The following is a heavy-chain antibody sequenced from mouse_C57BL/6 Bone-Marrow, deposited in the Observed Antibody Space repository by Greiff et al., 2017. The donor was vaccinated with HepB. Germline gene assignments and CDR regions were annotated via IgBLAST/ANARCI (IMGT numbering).Heavy chain of an antibody. CDR1: GFTFSDYG. D-gene: IGHD2-3*01. CDR3: ARGRGYYSYYFDY. CDR2: ISSGSSTI. J-gene: IGHJ2*01. V-gene: IGHV5-17*01. Sequence: EVKLMESGGGLVKPGGSLKLSCAASGFTFSDYGMHWVRQAPEKGLEWVAYISSGSSTIYYADTVKGRFTISRDNAKNTLFLQRTSLRCEDTAMYYCARGRGYYSYYFDYWGQGTTLTVSS.